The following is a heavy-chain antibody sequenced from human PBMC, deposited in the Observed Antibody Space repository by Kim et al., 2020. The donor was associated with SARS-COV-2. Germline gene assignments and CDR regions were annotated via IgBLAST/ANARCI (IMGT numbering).Heavy chain of an antibody. V-gene: IGHV3-48*03. Sequence: YYEDTLKGGFTISRDNANNSLYLQMSSLRVEDTAVYFCARYYTGNSRNVDYWGQGTLVAVAS. CDR3: ARYYTGNSRNVDY. J-gene: IGHJ4*02. D-gene: IGHD1-26*01.